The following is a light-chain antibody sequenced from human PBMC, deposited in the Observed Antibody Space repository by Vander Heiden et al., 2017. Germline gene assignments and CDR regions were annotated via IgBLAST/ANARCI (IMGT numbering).Light chain of an antibody. CDR1: QNVGSL. CDR3: QHMGT. CDR2: DAS. J-gene: IGKJ3*01. V-gene: IGKV3-11*01. Sequence: EIVLTQSPATLSLSPGERATLPCRARQNVGSLLVWYQQRPGQSPRLLVYDASNRATGIPARFSGRGSGTDFTLTINSLEPEDFAIYYCQHMGTFGPGTKVDI.